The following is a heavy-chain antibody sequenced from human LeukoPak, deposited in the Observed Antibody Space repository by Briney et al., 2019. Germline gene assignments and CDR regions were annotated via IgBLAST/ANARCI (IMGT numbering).Heavy chain of an antibody. J-gene: IGHJ6*04. Sequence: GGSLRLSCAASGFTFSSYSMNWVRQAPGKGLEWVSSISSSSSYIYYADSVKGRFTISRDNAKNSLYLQMDSLRAEDTAVYYCASSTSYYYGSGSFYGMDVWGKGTTVTVSS. V-gene: IGHV3-21*01. CDR3: ASSTSYYYGSGSFYGMDV. D-gene: IGHD3-10*01. CDR2: ISSSSSYI. CDR1: GFTFSSYS.